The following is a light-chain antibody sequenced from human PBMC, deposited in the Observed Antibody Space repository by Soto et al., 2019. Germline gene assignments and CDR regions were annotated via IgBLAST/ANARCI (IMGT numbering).Light chain of an antibody. Sequence: DLQMTQSPSTLSASVGDRVTITCRASQSISSWLAWYQKKPGKAPKLLIYKASTLKSGVPSRFSGSGSGTEFTLTISCLQSEEFATYYCQQYYSYPRTFGQGTKVDI. J-gene: IGKJ1*01. CDR2: KAS. V-gene: IGKV1-5*03. CDR3: QQYYSYPRT. CDR1: QSISSW.